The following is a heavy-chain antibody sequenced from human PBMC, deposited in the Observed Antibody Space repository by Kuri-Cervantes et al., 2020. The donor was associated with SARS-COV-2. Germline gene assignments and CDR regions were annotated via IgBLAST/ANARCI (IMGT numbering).Heavy chain of an antibody. D-gene: IGHD3-3*01. CDR2: ISGYSSNT. CDR3: ARGDFTAGFY. CDR1: GYNFNSYG. Sequence: ASVKVSCKTSGYNFNSYGVTWVRQAPGQGLEWMGWISGYSSNTDYAQRFQDRVILTRDTYTGTAYMELRSLRSDDTALYYCARGDFTAGFYWGQGTQVTVSS. J-gene: IGHJ4*02. V-gene: IGHV1-18*01.